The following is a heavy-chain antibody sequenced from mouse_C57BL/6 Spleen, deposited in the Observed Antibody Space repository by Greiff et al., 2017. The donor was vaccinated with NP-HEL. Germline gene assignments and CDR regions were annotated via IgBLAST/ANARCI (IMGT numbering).Heavy chain of an antibody. V-gene: IGHV1-15*01. CDR3: TRSRISTTVVATRGFAY. D-gene: IGHD1-1*01. Sequence: VQLQQSGAELVRPGASVTLSCKASGYTFTDYEMHWVKQTPVHGLEWIGAIDPETGGTAYNQKFKGKAILTADKSSSTAYMELRSLTSEDSAVYYCTRSRISTTVVATRGFAYWGQGTLVTVSA. CDR1: GYTFTDYE. J-gene: IGHJ3*01. CDR2: IDPETGGT.